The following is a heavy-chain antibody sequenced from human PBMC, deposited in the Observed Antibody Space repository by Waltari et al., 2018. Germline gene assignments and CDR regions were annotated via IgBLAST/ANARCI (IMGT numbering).Heavy chain of an antibody. V-gene: IGHV4-34*01. CDR2: INHSGST. Sequence: QVQLQQWGAGLLKPSESLSLTCAVYGGSCSGYYWSWIRQPPGKGLEWIGEINHSGSTYYNPSFKSRVSISLDTSKNQFSLELSSLTADDTAVYYCARGQGYWGQGTLVTVSS. CDR3: ARGQGY. CDR1: GGSCSGYY. J-gene: IGHJ4*02.